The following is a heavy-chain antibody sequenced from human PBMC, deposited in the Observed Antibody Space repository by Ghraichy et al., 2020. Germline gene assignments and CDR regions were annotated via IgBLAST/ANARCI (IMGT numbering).Heavy chain of an antibody. J-gene: IGHJ4*02. V-gene: IGHV3-21*01. CDR1: GFTFSSYS. Sequence: GESLNIYCAASGFTFSSYSMNWVRQAPGKGLEWVSSISSSSSYIYYADSVKGRFTISRDNAKNSLYLQMNSLRAEDTAVYYCARDDSYSSRFDYWGQGTLVTVSS. CDR2: ISSSSSYI. CDR3: ARDDSYSSRFDY. D-gene: IGHD6-13*01.